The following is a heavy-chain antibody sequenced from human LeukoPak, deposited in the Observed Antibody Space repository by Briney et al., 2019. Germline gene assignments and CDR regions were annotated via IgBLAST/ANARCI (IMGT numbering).Heavy chain of an antibody. CDR1: GYTFANYE. V-gene: IGHV1-8*01. Sequence: ASVKVSCKASGYTFANYEINWVRQATGQGLEWMGWMNPNSGKTGYAQKFQGRVTMTRDTSISTAYMELSSLRSEATPVYYCATYDFWSGSPAVKWFAPWGQGTPATVHS. J-gene: IGHJ5*02. CDR3: ATYDFWSGSPAVKWFAP. CDR2: MNPNSGKT. D-gene: IGHD3-3*01.